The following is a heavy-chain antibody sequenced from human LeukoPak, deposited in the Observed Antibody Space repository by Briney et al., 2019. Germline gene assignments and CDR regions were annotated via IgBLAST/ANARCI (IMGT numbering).Heavy chain of an antibody. V-gene: IGHV4-39*07. Sequence: SETLSLTCTVSGDSISSTSYFWGWIRQPPGKGLEWIGSIYNSGRSHYNPSLKSRVTISVDTSKNRFSLKLSSVTAADTAMYFCSREQIRGSGSYYYNLFDPWGQGALVTVSS. CDR3: SREQIRGSGSYYYNLFDP. CDR1: GDSISSTSYF. CDR2: IYNSGRS. D-gene: IGHD3-10*01. J-gene: IGHJ5*02.